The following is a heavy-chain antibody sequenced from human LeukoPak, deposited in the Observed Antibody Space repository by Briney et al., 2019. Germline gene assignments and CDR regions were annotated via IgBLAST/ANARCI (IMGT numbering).Heavy chain of an antibody. J-gene: IGHJ4*02. V-gene: IGHV1-69*13. D-gene: IGHD3-3*01. CDR1: GGTFSSYA. CDR2: IIPIFGTA. Sequence: ASVKVSCKASGGTFSSYAISWVRQAPGQGLEWMGGIIPIFGTANYAQKFQGRVTITADESTSTAHMELSSLRSEDTAVYYCARTGDFWSGSSNFDYWGQGTLVTVSS. CDR3: ARTGDFWSGSSNFDY.